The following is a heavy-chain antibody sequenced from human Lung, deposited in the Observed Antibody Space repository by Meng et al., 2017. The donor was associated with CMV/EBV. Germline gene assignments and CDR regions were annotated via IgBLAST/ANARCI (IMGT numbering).Heavy chain of an antibody. J-gene: IGHJ4*02. CDR2: IYHSGST. D-gene: IGHD3-10*01. Sequence: QRELQESGPGRGKPSAHLSPTCTVSGGLSSSSNYYWDWIRQPPGKGLEWIGAIYHSGSTSYNPSLQSRVTMFVDTSKNQFSLMLTSVTATDTAVYYCARRRGGSGRDCWGQGTLVTVSS. V-gene: IGHV4-39*01. CDR1: GGLSSSSNYY. CDR3: ARRRGGSGRDC.